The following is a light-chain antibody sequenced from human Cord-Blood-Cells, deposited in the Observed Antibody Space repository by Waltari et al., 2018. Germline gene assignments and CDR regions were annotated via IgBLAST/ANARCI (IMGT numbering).Light chain of an antibody. CDR2: EVS. J-gene: IGLJ2*01. CDR1: SSDVGSYNL. V-gene: IGLV2-23*02. Sequence: QSALTQPASVYGSPGQSITIPCTGTSSDVGSYNLVSWYQRHPGKAPKLMIYEVSKRPSGVSNRFSGSKSGNTASLTISGLQAEDEADYYCCSYAGSSTFVFGGGTKLTVL. CDR3: CSYAGSSTFV.